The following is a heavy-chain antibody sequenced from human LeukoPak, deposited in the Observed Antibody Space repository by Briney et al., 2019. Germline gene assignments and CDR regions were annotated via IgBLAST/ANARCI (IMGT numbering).Heavy chain of an antibody. Sequence: GGSLRLSCAASGFTFSSYAMSWVRQAPGKGLEWVSAISGSGGSTYYADSVKGRFTISRDNSKNTLYLQMNSLRAEDTAVYYCAKDFQDSSSWEYGMDVWGQGTTVTVSS. CDR1: GFTFSSYA. CDR3: AKDFQDSSSWEYGMDV. J-gene: IGHJ6*02. CDR2: ISGSGGST. D-gene: IGHD6-13*01. V-gene: IGHV3-23*01.